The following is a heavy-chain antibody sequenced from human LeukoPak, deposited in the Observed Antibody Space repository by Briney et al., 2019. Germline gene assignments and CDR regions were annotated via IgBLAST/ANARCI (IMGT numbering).Heavy chain of an antibody. CDR2: INHSGST. CDR3: ARGGRCSSTSCSSTVLGLDI. J-gene: IGHJ3*02. D-gene: IGHD2-2*01. CDR1: GGSFSGYY. Sequence: SETLSLTCAVYGGSFSGYYWSWIRQPPGKGLEWIGEINHSGSTNYNPSLKSRVTISVDTSKNQFSLKLSSVTAADTAVYYCARGGRCSSTSCSSTVLGLDIWGQGTMVTVSS. V-gene: IGHV4-34*01.